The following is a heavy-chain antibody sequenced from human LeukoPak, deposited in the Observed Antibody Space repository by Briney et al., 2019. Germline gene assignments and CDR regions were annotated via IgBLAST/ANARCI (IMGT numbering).Heavy chain of an antibody. CDR1: GFTFSSYW. J-gene: IGHJ6*02. D-gene: IGHD6-13*01. CDR2: IKHDRSEK. Sequence: GGSLRLSCAASGFTFSSYWMSWVRQAPGKGLEWVANIKHDRSEKYYVDSVKGRFTISRDKAKNSLYLQMNSVRAEDTAVYYCARYIGLYSSSWYRLGYYGMDVWGQGTTVTVSS. CDR3: ARYIGLYSSSWYRLGYYGMDV. V-gene: IGHV3-7*01.